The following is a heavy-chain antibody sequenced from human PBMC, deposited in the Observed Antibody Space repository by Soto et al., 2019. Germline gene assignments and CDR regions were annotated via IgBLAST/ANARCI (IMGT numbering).Heavy chain of an antibody. V-gene: IGHV2-5*02. CDR1: GFSLTSRPVG. D-gene: IGHD3-16*01. J-gene: IGHJ4*02. CDR3: AHRRNYDGSWNEGVFDY. Sequence: QITLKESGPTLVKPTQTLTLTCTFSGFSLTSRPVGVGWVRQPPGKALEWLAFIYWDDDKRYSPSLRSTLTVTKXVSXNXAVLTLTNMDTVDTATYYCAHRRNYDGSWNEGVFDYWGQGILVTVSS. CDR2: IYWDDDK.